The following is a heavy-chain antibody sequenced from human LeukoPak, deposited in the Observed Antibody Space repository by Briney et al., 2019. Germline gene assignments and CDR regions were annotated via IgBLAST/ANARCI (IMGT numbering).Heavy chain of an antibody. CDR2: TYYSGST. Sequence: PSETLSLTCTVSGGSISSYYWSWVRQPPGKGLEWIGYTYYSGSTNYNPSLKSRVTISVDTSKNQFSLKLSSVTAADTAVYYCARLGRTSYWYFDLWGRGTLVTVSS. J-gene: IGHJ2*01. V-gene: IGHV4-59*08. CDR3: ARLGRTSYWYFDL. CDR1: GGSISSYY. D-gene: IGHD2-2*01.